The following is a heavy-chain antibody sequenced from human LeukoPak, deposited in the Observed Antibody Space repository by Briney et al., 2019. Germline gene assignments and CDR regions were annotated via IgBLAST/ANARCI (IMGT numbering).Heavy chain of an antibody. J-gene: IGHJ4*02. CDR1: GGSISSYY. D-gene: IGHD2-2*01. V-gene: IGHV4-59*01. Sequence: SETLSLTCTVSGGSISSYYWSWIRQPPGKGLEWIGYIYYSGSTNYNPSLKSRVTISVDTSKNQFSLKLSSVTAADTAVYYCARDGRRVVVPAAIQYYFDYWGQGTLVTVSS. CDR2: IYYSGST. CDR3: ARDGRRVVVPAAIQYYFDY.